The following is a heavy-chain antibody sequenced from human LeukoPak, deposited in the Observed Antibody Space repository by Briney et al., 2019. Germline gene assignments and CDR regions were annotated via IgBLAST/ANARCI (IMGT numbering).Heavy chain of an antibody. Sequence: PSETLSLTCAVYGGSFSGYYWSWIRQPPGKGLEWIGEINHSGSTNYNPSLKSRVTISVDTSKTQFSLEVNSVTAADTAVYYCARAARPTNNWFDPWGQGTLVSVSS. CDR3: ARAARPTNNWFDP. CDR1: GGSFSGYY. J-gene: IGHJ5*02. D-gene: IGHD6-6*01. V-gene: IGHV4-34*01. CDR2: INHSGST.